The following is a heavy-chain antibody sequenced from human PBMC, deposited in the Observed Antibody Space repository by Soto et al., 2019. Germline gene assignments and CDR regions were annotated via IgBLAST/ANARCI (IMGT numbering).Heavy chain of an antibody. CDR3: ARAPQTVAGAGIWY. V-gene: IGHV1-18*01. Sequence: QVQLVQSGAEVKKPGASVKVSCKASGYTFTSYGISWVRQAPGQGLEWMGWISGYNGDTNYAQKYQGRVTMTTGTTASTAYMELRRLISEDTAVYYCARAPQTVAGAGIWYWGQGTLVTVSS. D-gene: IGHD6-13*01. CDR2: ISGYNGDT. J-gene: IGHJ4*02. CDR1: GYTFTSYG.